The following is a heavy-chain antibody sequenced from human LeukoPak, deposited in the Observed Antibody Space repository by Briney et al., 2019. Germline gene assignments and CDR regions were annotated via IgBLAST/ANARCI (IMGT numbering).Heavy chain of an antibody. CDR3: TTAAGYNYGQY. CDR1: GFTFNKYS. V-gene: IGHV3-23*05. Sequence: GGSLRLSCAASGFTFNKYSMNWVRQAPGKGLEWVSALYIGGNTYYADSVRGRFTISRDNSRNTLYLQMNSLRAEDTAIYYCTTAAGYNYGQYWGQGTLVTVSS. D-gene: IGHD5-18*01. CDR2: LYIGGNT. J-gene: IGHJ4*02.